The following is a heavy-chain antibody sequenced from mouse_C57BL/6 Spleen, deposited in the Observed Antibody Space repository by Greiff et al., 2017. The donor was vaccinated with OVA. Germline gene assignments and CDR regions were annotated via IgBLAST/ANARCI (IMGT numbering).Heavy chain of an antibody. Sequence: QVQLQQSGAELARPGASVKLSCKASGYTFTSYGISWVKQRTGQGLEWIGEIYPRSGNTYYNEKFKGKATLTADKSSSTAYMELRSLTSEDSAVYFCASYYGSSYGYFDVWGTGTTVTVSS. J-gene: IGHJ1*03. D-gene: IGHD1-1*01. CDR1: GYTFTSYG. CDR3: ASYYGSSYGYFDV. V-gene: IGHV1-81*01. CDR2: IYPRSGNT.